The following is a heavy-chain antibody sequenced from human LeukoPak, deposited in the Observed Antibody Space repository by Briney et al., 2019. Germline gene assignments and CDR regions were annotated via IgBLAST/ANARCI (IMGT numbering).Heavy chain of an antibody. CDR3: AKDLEFPKYYLDY. Sequence: PGGSLRLSCAASGFIFSSYGLHWVRQAPGEGLEWVAFVSNDESSQYYADSVKGRFTISRDNSKYTLYLQMNSLRTEDTALYYCAKDLEFPKYYLDYWGQGTLVTVSS. J-gene: IGHJ4*02. CDR2: VSNDESSQ. CDR1: GFIFSSYG. V-gene: IGHV3-30*18.